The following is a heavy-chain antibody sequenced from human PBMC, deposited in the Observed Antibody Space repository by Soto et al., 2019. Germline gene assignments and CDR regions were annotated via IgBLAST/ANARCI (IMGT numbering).Heavy chain of an antibody. D-gene: IGHD3-10*01. CDR1: GFTFSDHY. J-gene: IGHJ4*02. V-gene: IGHV3-72*01. CDR2: IRNKANSYTT. CDR3: ASAWFGELKYFDY. Sequence: EVHLVESGGGLVQPGGSLRLSCAASGFTFSDHYMEWVRQAPGKGLEWVVRIRNKANSYTTEYGASVKGRCTISRDDSKNSLSLQMNSLNTEDTAVYYCASAWFGELKYFDYGGQGTLVTVSS.